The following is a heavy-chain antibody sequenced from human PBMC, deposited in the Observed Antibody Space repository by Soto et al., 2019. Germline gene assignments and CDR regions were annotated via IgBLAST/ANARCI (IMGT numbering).Heavy chain of an antibody. CDR2: ISGSGGST. CDR3: AKLTGWFGAFDI. J-gene: IGHJ3*02. D-gene: IGHD3-10*01. V-gene: IGHV3-23*01. CDR1: GFTISSYA. Sequence: EVQLLESRGGLVQPGGSLRLSCAASGFTISSYAMSRVRQAPGKGLEWVSAISGSGGSTYYADSVKGRFTISRDNSKNTLYLQMNSLRAEDTAVYYCAKLTGWFGAFDIWGQGTMVTVSS.